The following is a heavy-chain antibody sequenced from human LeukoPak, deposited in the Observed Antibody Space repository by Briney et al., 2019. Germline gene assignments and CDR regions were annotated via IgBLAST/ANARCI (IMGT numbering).Heavy chain of an antibody. V-gene: IGHV3-23*01. CDR3: ARSSRELGGYAPWELMPPFDY. J-gene: IGHJ4*02. D-gene: IGHD1-7*01. CDR1: GFSFSSFG. CDR2: ISGSGETT. Sequence: GGSLRLSCAVSGFSFSSFGMSWIRQAPGKGLEWVSVISGSGETTSYADSVRGRFIISRDNAKNPLYLQMNSLRAEDTAVYYCARSSRELGGYAPWELMPPFDYWGQGTLVTVSS.